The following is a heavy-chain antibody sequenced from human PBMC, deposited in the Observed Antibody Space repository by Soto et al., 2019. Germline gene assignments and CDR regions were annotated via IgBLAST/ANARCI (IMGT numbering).Heavy chain of an antibody. CDR3: ARGTIVVVPAAINV. J-gene: IGHJ6*02. Sequence: SETLSLTYTVSGGSISSGGYYWSWIRQHPGKGLEWIGYIYYSGSTYYNPSLKSRVTISVDTSKNQFSLKLSSVTAADTAVYYCARGTIVVVPAAINVWGQGTTVTVSS. CDR1: GGSISSGGYY. V-gene: IGHV4-31*03. D-gene: IGHD2-2*02. CDR2: IYYSGST.